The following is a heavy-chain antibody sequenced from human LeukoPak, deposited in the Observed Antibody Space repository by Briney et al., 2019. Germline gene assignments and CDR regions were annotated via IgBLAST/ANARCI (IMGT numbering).Heavy chain of an antibody. V-gene: IGHV4-59*08. Sequence: TPSETLSLTCTVSGVSISSYYWSWIRQPPGKGLEWIGYIYYSGSTNYNPSLKSRVTISVDTSKNQFSLKLSSVTAADTAVYYCATDYGGNFRYFQYWGQGTLVTVSS. CDR3: ATDYGGNFRYFQY. J-gene: IGHJ1*01. CDR2: IYYSGST. D-gene: IGHD4-23*01. CDR1: GVSISSYY.